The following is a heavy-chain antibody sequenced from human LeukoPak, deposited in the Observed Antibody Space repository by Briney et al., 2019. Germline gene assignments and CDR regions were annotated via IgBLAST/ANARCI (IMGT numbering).Heavy chain of an antibody. J-gene: IGHJ4*02. CDR1: GGSFSGYC. Sequence: PSETLSLTCAVYGGSFSGYCWSWIRQPPGKGLEWIGEINHCGSTNYNPSLESRVTISVDTSKNQFSLKLSSVTAADTAVYYCARNPPRYYDSSGPSRNWGQGTLVTVSS. V-gene: IGHV4-34*01. CDR2: INHCGST. CDR3: ARNPPRYYDSSGPSRN. D-gene: IGHD3-22*01.